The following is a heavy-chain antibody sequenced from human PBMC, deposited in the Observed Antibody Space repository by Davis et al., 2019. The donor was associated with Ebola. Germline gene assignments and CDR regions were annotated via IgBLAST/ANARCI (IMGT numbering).Heavy chain of an antibody. V-gene: IGHV1-8*01. J-gene: IGHJ4*02. Sequence: ASVKVSCKASGYTFATYDVFWVRQAVGQGLEWMGWINPNNGNTGYAQKFQGRVTMTRNNSINTAYMEVNGLTSEDTAVYYCARGGYSYGYGLDYWGQGSLVTVSS. D-gene: IGHD5-18*01. CDR1: GYTFATYD. CDR3: ARGGYSYGYGLDY. CDR2: INPNNGNT.